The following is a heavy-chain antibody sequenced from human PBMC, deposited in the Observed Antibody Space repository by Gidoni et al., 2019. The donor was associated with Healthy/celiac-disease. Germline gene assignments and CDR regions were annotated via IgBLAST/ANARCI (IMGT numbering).Heavy chain of an antibody. CDR2: MKSKTDGGTT. CDR3: TTDGYGY. D-gene: IGHD3-22*01. J-gene: IGHJ4*02. V-gene: IGHV3-15*01. CDR1: GFTFSTAW. Sequence: EVHLVESGAGLVKPGGSLRPSFAASGFTFSTAWMRWVRQAPGKGLEWVGRMKSKTDGGTTDYAAPVKGRFTSSRDDSKNTLYLQMNRLKTEDTAVYYCTTDGYGYWGQGTLVTVSS.